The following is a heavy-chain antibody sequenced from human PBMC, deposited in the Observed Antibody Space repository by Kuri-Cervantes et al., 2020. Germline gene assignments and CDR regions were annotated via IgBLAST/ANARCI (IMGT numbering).Heavy chain of an antibody. CDR2: ISYDGSNK. V-gene: IGHV3-30-3*01. CDR1: GFTFSSYA. Sequence: GESLKISCAASGFTFSSYAMHWVRQAPGKGLEWVAVISYDGSNKYYADSVKGRFTISRDNSKNTLYLQMNSLRAEDTAVYYCARDNVRCCSGGSCPSDYWGQGALVTVSS. J-gene: IGHJ4*02. D-gene: IGHD2-15*01. CDR3: ARDNVRCCSGGSCPSDY.